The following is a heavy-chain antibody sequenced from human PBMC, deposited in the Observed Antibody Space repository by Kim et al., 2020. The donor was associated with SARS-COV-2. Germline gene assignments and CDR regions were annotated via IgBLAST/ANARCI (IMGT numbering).Heavy chain of an antibody. CDR3: TPNTLTTRYFQH. Sequence: ASVKVSCKASGYTFTSYDINWVRQATGQGLEWMGWMNPNSGNTGYAQKFQGRVSMTSNTSISTAYMELSSLRSEDTAVYYCTPNTLTTRYFQHWGQGTLVTVSS. CDR2: MNPNSGNT. J-gene: IGHJ1*01. D-gene: IGHD4-17*01. CDR1: GYTFTSYD. V-gene: IGHV1-8*01.